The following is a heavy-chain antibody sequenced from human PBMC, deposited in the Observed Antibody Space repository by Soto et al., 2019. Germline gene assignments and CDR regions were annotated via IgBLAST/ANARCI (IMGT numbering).Heavy chain of an antibody. V-gene: IGHV1-2*02. Sequence: ASVKVSCKASGYSFINYYTHWVRRAPGQGFEWMGRVSPKSGVTDYAQKFQGRVSLTWDTSLNTAYMELSSLMSEDTAVYYCARPPGYISDWYYFDLWGQGTQVTVSS. J-gene: IGHJ4*02. CDR2: VSPKSGVT. D-gene: IGHD3-9*01. CDR3: ARPPGYISDWYYFDL. CDR1: GYSFINYY.